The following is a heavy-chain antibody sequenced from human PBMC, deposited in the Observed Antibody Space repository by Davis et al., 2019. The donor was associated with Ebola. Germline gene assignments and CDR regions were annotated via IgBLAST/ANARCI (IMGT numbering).Heavy chain of an antibody. J-gene: IGHJ4*02. CDR1: GGSISSSSYY. V-gene: IGHV4-39*07. D-gene: IGHD4-17*01. CDR2: IYYSGST. Sequence: MPSETLSLTCTVSGGSISSSSYYWGWIRQPPGKGLEWIGSIYYSGSTNYNPSLKSRVTISVDTSKNQFSLKLSSVTAADTAVYYCARYGDYDSRFDYWGQGTLVTVSS. CDR3: ARYGDYDSRFDY.